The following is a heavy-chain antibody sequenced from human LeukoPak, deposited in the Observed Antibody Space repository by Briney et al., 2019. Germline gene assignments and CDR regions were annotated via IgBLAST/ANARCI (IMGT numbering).Heavy chain of an antibody. Sequence: ASVKVSCKASGGTFSSYAISWVRQAPGQGLEWMGRIIPIFGTANYAQRFQGRVTITTDESTSTAYMELSSLRSEDTAVYYCARATKSYCSSTSCPKEWFDPWGQGTLVTVSS. CDR2: IIPIFGTA. CDR1: GGTFSSYA. V-gene: IGHV1-69*05. CDR3: ARATKSYCSSTSCPKEWFDP. D-gene: IGHD2-2*01. J-gene: IGHJ5*02.